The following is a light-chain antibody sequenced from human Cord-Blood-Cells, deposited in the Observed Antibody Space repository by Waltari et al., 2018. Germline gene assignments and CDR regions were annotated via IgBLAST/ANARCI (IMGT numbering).Light chain of an antibody. CDR2: TLA. Sequence: DIVMTQTPLSLPVTPGEPASISCRSSQSLLDSDDGNTYLDWYLQKPGQSPQLLIYTLANQASGVPDRFSGSGSVTDFTLKISRVEAEDVGVYYCMQRIDFPRTFGQGTKVEIK. V-gene: IGKV2-40*01. J-gene: IGKJ1*01. CDR1: QSLLDSDDGNTY. CDR3: MQRIDFPRT.